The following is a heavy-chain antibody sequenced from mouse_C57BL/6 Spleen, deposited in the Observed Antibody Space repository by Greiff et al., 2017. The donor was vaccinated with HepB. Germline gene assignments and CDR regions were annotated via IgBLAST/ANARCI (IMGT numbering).Heavy chain of an antibody. CDR1: GFTFSSYA. J-gene: IGHJ3*01. V-gene: IGHV5-4*01. Sequence: EVQRVESGGGLVKPGGSLKLSCAASGFTFSSYAMSWVRQTPEKRLEWVATISAGGSYTYYPDNVKGRFTISRDNAKNNLYLQMSHLKSEDTAMYYCAREGAACYSNPWFAYWGQGTLVTVSA. CDR3: AREGAACYSNPWFAY. CDR2: ISAGGSYT. D-gene: IGHD2-5*01.